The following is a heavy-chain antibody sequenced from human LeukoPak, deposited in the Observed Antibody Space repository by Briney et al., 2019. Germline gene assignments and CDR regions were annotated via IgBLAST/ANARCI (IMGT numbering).Heavy chain of an antibody. CDR1: GFIVSSNY. D-gene: IGHD1-1*01. CDR3: ARDWNGVFDY. V-gene: IGHV3-48*02. CDR2: ISSSNSTI. Sequence: PGGSLRLSCAASGFIVSSNYMSWVRQAPGKGLEWVSFISSSNSTIYYADPVKGRFTISRDNAKNSLSLQMNSLRDEDTAVYYCARDWNGVFDYWGQGTLVTVSS. J-gene: IGHJ4*02.